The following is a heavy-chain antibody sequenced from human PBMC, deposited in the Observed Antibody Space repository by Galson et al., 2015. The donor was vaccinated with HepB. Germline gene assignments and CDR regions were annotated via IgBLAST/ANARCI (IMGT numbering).Heavy chain of an antibody. CDR2: INAGNGNT. D-gene: IGHD3-22*01. CDR1: GYTFSSYA. Sequence: SVKVSCKASGYTFSSYAMHWVRQAPGQRLEWMGWINAGNGNTKYSQKFQGRVTITRDTSASTAYMELSSLRSEDTAVYYCAREAYYDSSGPSWFDPWGQGTLVTVSS. CDR3: AREAYYDSSGPSWFDP. J-gene: IGHJ5*02. V-gene: IGHV1-3*01.